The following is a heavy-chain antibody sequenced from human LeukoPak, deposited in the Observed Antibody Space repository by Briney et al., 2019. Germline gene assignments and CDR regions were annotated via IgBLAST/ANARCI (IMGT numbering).Heavy chain of an antibody. V-gene: IGHV4-59*11. CDR3: ARENVDTTTFDY. Sequence: PSETLSLTRTVSGGSISSHYWSWIRQPPGKGLEWIGYIYYSGSTNYNPSLKSRVTISVDTSKNQFSLKLSSVTAADTAVYYCARENVDTTTFDYWGQGTLVTVSS. J-gene: IGHJ4*02. CDR2: IYYSGST. CDR1: GGSISSHY. D-gene: IGHD5-18*01.